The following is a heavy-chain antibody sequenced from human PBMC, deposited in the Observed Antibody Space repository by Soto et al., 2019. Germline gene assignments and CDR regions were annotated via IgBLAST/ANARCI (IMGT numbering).Heavy chain of an antibody. D-gene: IGHD1-26*01. V-gene: IGHV2-5*01. Sequence: SGPTLVNPTQTLTLTCTFSGFSLSTSGEGVGWIGQPPGKALEWLALIYWNDDKRYSPSLKSRLTITKDTSKNQVVLTMTNMDPVDTATYYCAHHTSGSFAFDIWGQGTMVTVSS. J-gene: IGHJ3*02. CDR2: IYWNDDK. CDR3: AHHTSGSFAFDI. CDR1: GFSLSTSGEG.